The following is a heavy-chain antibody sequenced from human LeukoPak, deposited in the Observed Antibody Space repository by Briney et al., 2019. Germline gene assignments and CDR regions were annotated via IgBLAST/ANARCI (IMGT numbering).Heavy chain of an antibody. D-gene: IGHD6-19*01. J-gene: IGHJ6*03. CDR3: ASGYSSGWYSPAAYYYMDV. CDR1: GYTFTSYG. Sequence: GASVKVSCKASGYTFTSYGISWVRQAPGQGLEWMGGIIPIFGTANYAQKFQGRVTITADKSTSTAYMELSSLRSEDTAVYYCASGYSSGWYSPAAYYYMDVWGKGTTVTVSS. CDR2: IIPIFGTA. V-gene: IGHV1-69*06.